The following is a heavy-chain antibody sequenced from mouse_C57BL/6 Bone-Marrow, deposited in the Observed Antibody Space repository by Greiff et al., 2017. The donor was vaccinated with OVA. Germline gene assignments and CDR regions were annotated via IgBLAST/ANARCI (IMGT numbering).Heavy chain of an antibody. CDR3: ARHKNYSNPGFAY. CDR2: ISNGGGST. CDR1: GFTFSDYY. V-gene: IGHV5-12*01. D-gene: IGHD2-5*01. Sequence: VQLKESGGGLVQPGGSLKLSCAASGFTFSDYYMYWVRQTPEKRLEWVAYISNGGGSTYYPDTVKGRFTISRDNAKNTLYLQMSRLKSEDTAMYYCARHKNYSNPGFAYWGQGTLVTVSA. J-gene: IGHJ3*01.